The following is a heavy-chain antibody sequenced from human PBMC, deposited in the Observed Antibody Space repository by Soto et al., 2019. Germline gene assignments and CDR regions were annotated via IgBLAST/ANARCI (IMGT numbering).Heavy chain of an antibody. CDR3: ARHLVGSVFSI. D-gene: IGHD2-15*01. J-gene: IGHJ3*02. CDR1: GDSYTSYW. CDR2: IDPSDSYT. Sequence: DCPTISCKGPGDSYTSYWLSLVRQMPGKGLEWMGRIDPSDSYTNYSPSFQGHVTISADKSISTAYLQWSSLKASDTAMYYCARHLVGSVFSIWGQGTMVTV. V-gene: IGHV5-10-1*01.